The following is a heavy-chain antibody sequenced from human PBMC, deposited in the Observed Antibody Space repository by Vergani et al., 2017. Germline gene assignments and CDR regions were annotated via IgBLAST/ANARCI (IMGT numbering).Heavy chain of an antibody. J-gene: IGHJ5*01. CDR2: IDEYGNRA. CDR3: VRTEDWTGIACNTRFDS. V-gene: IGHV3-74*03. Sequence: EVQLVESGGGSVQSGGSLRLSCVASGFSFNTYGMHWVRQVPGKGLMWVARIDEYGNRATYGDFETGRFTISRDNAKNTVFLQMNNLRADDAGVYYCVRTEDWTGIACNTRFDSWGEGALVTVSS. CDR1: GFSFNTYG. D-gene: IGHD3/OR15-3a*01.